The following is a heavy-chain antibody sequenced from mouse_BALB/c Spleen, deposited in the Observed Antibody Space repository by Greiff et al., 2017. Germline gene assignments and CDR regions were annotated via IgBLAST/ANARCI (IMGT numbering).Heavy chain of an antibody. V-gene: IGHV5-6-4*01. J-gene: IGHJ3*01. CDR3: TRELDEGFAY. Sequence: EVQGVESGGGLVKPGGSLKLSCAASGFTFSSYTMSWVRQTPEKRLEWVATISSGGSYTYYPDSVKGRFTISRDNAKNTLYLQMSSLKSEDTAMYYCTRELDEGFAYWGQGTLVTVSA. D-gene: IGHD4-1*01. CDR2: ISSGGSYT. CDR1: GFTFSSYT.